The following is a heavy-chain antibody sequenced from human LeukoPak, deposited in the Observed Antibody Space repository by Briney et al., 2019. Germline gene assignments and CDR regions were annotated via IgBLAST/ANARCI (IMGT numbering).Heavy chain of an antibody. J-gene: IGHJ2*01. CDR1: GYTFTAYF. V-gene: IGHV1-2*02. CDR3: ARDIGDSSGNYWYFDL. CDR2: INPNRGNT. D-gene: IGHD3-22*01. Sequence: ASVKVSCKASGYTFTAYFIHWVRQAPGQGPEWMGWINPNRGNTKYAQKFQGRVTMTRDTSITTAYMELSSLRSDDTAVYYCARDIGDSSGNYWYFDLWGRGTLVTVSS.